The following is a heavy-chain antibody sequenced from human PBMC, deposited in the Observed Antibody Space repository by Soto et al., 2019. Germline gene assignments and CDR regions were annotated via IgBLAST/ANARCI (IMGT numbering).Heavy chain of an antibody. D-gene: IGHD6-13*01. CDR2: INPSGGST. CDR1: GYTFTSYY. Sequence: ASVKVSCKASGYTFTSYYMHWVRQAPGQGLEWMGIINPSGGSTSYAQKFQGRVTMTRDTSTSTVYMELSSLRSEDTAVYYCARVGIAAALLSWFDPWGQGTLVTVSS. J-gene: IGHJ5*02. V-gene: IGHV1-46*01. CDR3: ARVGIAAALLSWFDP.